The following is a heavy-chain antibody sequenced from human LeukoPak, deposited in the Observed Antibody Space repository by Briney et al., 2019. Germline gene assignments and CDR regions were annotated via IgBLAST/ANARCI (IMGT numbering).Heavy chain of an antibody. CDR2: INPNSGGT. CDR1: GYTFTGYY. CDR3: ARGSRYFGPYYYYYMDV. Sequence: GASVKVSCKASGYTFTGYYMHWVRQAPGQGLEWMGWINPNSGGTNYAQKFQGRVTMTRDTSISTAYMELSRLRSDDTAVYYCARGSRYFGPYYYYYMDVWGKGTTVTISS. J-gene: IGHJ6*03. D-gene: IGHD3-9*01. V-gene: IGHV1-2*02.